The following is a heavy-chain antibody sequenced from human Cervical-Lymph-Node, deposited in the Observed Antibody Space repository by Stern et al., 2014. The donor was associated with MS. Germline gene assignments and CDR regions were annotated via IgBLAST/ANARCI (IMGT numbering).Heavy chain of an antibody. CDR3: AKNTSGFDS. J-gene: IGHJ5*01. CDR1: GSTFTHYG. D-gene: IGHD6-19*01. Sequence: VQLVESGAEVKKPGASVKVSCKASGSTFTHYGVSWVRQAPGQGLEWMGWISSYNGHTKYAPRFQGRVTMTTDTSTNTAYMEMRGLRSDDTAVYYCAKNTSGFDSWGQGTLVIVSS. V-gene: IGHV1-18*01. CDR2: ISSYNGHT.